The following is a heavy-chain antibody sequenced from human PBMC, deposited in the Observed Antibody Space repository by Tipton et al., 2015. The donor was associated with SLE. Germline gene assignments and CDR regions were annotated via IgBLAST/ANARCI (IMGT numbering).Heavy chain of an antibody. V-gene: IGHV1-18*01. CDR3: ARDVPDIVVVPAAIRPDY. CDR1: GYTFTSYG. D-gene: IGHD2-2*02. Sequence: QSGAEVKKPGASVKVSCKASGYTFTSYGISWVRQAPGQGLEWMGWISAYNGNTNYAQKLQGRVTMTTDTSTSTAYMELRSLRSDDTAVYYCARDVPDIVVVPAAIRPDYWGQGTLVTVSS. CDR2: ISAYNGNT. J-gene: IGHJ4*02.